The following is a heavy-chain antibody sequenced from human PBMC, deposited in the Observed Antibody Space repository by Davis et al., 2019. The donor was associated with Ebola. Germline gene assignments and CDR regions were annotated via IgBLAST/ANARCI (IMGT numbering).Heavy chain of an antibody. J-gene: IGHJ2*01. D-gene: IGHD3-10*01. V-gene: IGHV5-51*01. Sequence: GESLKISCKGSGYSFTTYWIGWVRQMPGKGLEWMGIIYPGDSDTRYSPSFQGQVTISADKSISTAYLQWSSLKASDTAMYYCARRVTMAHWYFDLWGRGTLVTVSS. CDR3: ARRVTMAHWYFDL. CDR2: IYPGDSDT. CDR1: GYSFTTYW.